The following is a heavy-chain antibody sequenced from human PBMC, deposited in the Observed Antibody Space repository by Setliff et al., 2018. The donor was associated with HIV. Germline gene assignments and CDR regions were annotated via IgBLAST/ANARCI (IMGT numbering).Heavy chain of an antibody. Sequence: GASVKVSCKASGYSFRAYYMHWVRQAPGKGLEWMGGFDPTEGETIYAQRFQGRVTMSEDTSTDTAYMEVSSLRSEDTAVYYCAVVGYQNKHYMDVWGKGTTVTVSS. J-gene: IGHJ6*03. CDR1: GYSFRAYY. CDR3: AVVGYQNKHYMDV. CDR2: FDPTEGET. D-gene: IGHD1-26*01. V-gene: IGHV1-24*01.